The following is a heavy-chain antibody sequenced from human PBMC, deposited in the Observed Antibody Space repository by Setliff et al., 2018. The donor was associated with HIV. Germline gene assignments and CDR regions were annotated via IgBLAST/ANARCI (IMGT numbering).Heavy chain of an antibody. CDR1: GYSMSSGYY. CDR3: ARHTAGPDGPFDY. J-gene: IGHJ4*02. Sequence: SETLSLTCGVSGYSMSSGYYWGWIRQPPGKGLEWIGNVYHTGSTYYNPSLKSRVTISVDTSKNQFSLKLSSVIAADTAVYYCARHTAGPDGPFDYWGQGTLVTVSS. V-gene: IGHV4-38-2*01. D-gene: IGHD2-2*02. CDR2: VYHTGST.